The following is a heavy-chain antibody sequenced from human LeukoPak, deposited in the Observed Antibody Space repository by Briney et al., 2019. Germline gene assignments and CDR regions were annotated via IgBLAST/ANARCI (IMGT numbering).Heavy chain of an antibody. Sequence: GGSLRLSCAASGFTLSSNYMSWVRQAPGKGLEWVSVIYSGGSTYYADSVKGRFTISRDNSKNTLYLQMNSLRAEDTAVYYCARVNSERRNYYGMDVWGKGTTVTVSS. CDR1: GFTLSSNY. V-gene: IGHV3-53*01. J-gene: IGHJ6*04. CDR3: ARVNSERRNYYGMDV. D-gene: IGHD4-23*01. CDR2: IYSGGST.